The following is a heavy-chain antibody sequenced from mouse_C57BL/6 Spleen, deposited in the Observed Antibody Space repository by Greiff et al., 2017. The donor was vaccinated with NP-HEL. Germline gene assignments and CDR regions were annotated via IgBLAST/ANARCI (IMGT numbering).Heavy chain of an antibody. CDR2: ISDGGSYT. Sequence: DVKLVESGGGLVKPGGSLKLSCAASGFTFSSYAMSWVRQTPEKRLEWVATISDGGSYTYYPDNVKGRFTISRDNAKNNLYLQMSHLKSEDTAMYYCARGYYGSSWYFDVWGTGTTVTVSS. J-gene: IGHJ1*03. CDR3: ARGYYGSSWYFDV. D-gene: IGHD1-1*01. V-gene: IGHV5-4*03. CDR1: GFTFSSYA.